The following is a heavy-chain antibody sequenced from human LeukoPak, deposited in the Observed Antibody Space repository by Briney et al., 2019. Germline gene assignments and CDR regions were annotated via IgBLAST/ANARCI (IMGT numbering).Heavy chain of an antibody. CDR2: FKSKTDGGTA. D-gene: IGHD3-22*01. Sequence: GGTLRLSCAASVFTFTNAWVSRVRQAPGPGLEGVGRFKSKTDGGTADYAAPVKGRFTISRDDSKNTLYLQMNSLKTEDTAVYYCTKYYYDSSGYLYYFDYWGQGTLVTVSS. V-gene: IGHV3-15*01. CDR1: VFTFTNAW. CDR3: TKYYYDSSGYLYYFDY. J-gene: IGHJ4*02.